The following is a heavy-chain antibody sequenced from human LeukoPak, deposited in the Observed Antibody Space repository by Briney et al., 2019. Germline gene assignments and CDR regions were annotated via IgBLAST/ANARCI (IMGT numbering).Heavy chain of an antibody. D-gene: IGHD2-15*01. V-gene: IGHV3-23*01. CDR1: GYTFSSSA. CDR3: AKQLGYCSDGSCYFPY. CDR2: VRNNGGYT. J-gene: IGHJ4*02. Sequence: GGFLRLSCAASGYTFSSSAKSWVRQAPGKGLEWVSAVRNNGGYTYYADSVQGRFTISRDNSKSTLCLQMNSLRAEDTAVYYCAKQLGYCSDGSCYFPYWGQGTLVTVSS.